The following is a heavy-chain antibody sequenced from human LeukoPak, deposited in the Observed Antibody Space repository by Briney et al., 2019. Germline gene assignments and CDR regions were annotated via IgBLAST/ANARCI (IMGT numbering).Heavy chain of an antibody. D-gene: IGHD3-10*01. CDR2: ISGSGHDI. J-gene: IGHJ4*02. CDR3: ARRGGSGSYYAAYDY. V-gene: IGHV3-11*01. Sequence: GGSLRLSCAASGFTFSDSYMTWVRQAPGKGVEWVAYISGSGHDINYSDSVKGRFTISRDNAKNSLYLQMNSLRAEDTALYYCARRGGSGSYYAAYDYWGQGTLVTVSS. CDR1: GFTFSDSY.